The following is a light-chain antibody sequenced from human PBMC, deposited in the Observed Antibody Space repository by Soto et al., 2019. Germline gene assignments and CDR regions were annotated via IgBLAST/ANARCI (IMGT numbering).Light chain of an antibody. CDR1: QSLLHGDGKTY. V-gene: IGKV2D-29*02. Sequence: DLVMTQTPFSLSVTPAQPASISCKSSQSLLHGDGKTYLYWYLQKAGQSPQLLIHEVSNRFSGVPDRFNGSGSGTDFTLKISRVEAEDVGVYYCMQSLQLPLTFRAGTKVEIK. CDR3: MQSLQLPLT. CDR2: EVS. J-gene: IGKJ4*02.